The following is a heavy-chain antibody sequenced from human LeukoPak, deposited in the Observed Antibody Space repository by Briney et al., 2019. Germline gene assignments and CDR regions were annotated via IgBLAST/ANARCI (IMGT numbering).Heavy chain of an antibody. Sequence: PGGSLRLSCTASGFTVSSSFMSWVRQAPGKGLEWVSVVHDGGDTYYADSVKGRFTISRDNSKNTLYLQMNSLRAGDTAVYFCARENYDSSGYYSIDYWGQGTLVTVSS. CDR3: ARENYDSSGYYSIDY. CDR2: VHDGGDT. V-gene: IGHV3-66*01. J-gene: IGHJ4*02. D-gene: IGHD3-22*01. CDR1: GFTVSSSF.